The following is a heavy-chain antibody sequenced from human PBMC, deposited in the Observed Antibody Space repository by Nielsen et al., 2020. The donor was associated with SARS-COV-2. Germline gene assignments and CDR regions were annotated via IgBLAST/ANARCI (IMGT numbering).Heavy chain of an antibody. Sequence: GESLKISCAASGFTFSSYSMNWVRQAPGKGLEWVSSISSSSSYIYYADSVKGRFTISRDNAKNSLYLQMNSLRAEDTAVYYCARDGWDDYYDSSGYLSLYAFDIWGQGTMVTVSS. V-gene: IGHV3-21*01. CDR2: ISSSSSYI. CDR3: ARDGWDDYYDSSGYLSLYAFDI. J-gene: IGHJ3*02. CDR1: GFTFSSYS. D-gene: IGHD3-22*01.